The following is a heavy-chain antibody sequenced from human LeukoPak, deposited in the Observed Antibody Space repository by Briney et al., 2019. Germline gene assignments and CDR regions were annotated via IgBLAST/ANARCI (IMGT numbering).Heavy chain of an antibody. Sequence: PSQTLSLTCTVSGGSNSSGDYYWSWIRQPPGKGLEWIGYIYYSGSTYYNPSLKSRVTISVDTSKNQFSLKLSSVTAADTAVYYCARAGRRGLRSKGGYYFDYWGQGTLVTVSS. CDR2: IYYSGST. CDR3: ARAGRRGLRSKGGYYFDY. D-gene: IGHD5-12*01. CDR1: GGSNSSGDYY. V-gene: IGHV4-30-4*01. J-gene: IGHJ4*02.